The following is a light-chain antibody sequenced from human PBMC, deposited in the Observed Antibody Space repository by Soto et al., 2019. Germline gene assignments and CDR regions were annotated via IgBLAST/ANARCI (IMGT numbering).Light chain of an antibody. CDR3: SSYTSSKSWV. CDR2: EVN. CDR1: SSDVGAYNY. J-gene: IGLJ3*02. Sequence: QSALTQPASVSGSPRQSITISCTGTSSDVGAYNYVSWYQQYPGKAPKLMIYEVNNRPSGVSNRFSGSKSGNTASLTISGLQAEDEADYYCSSYTSSKSWVFGGGTKLTVL. V-gene: IGLV2-14*01.